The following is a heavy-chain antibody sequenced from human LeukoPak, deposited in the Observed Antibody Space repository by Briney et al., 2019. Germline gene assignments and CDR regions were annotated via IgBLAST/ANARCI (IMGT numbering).Heavy chain of an antibody. CDR1: GFTFSNYA. D-gene: IGHD6-13*01. V-gene: IGHV3-23*01. Sequence: GGSLRLSCVASGFTFSNYAMTWVRQAPGKGLEWVSALRNSGSTPYYADSVKGRFTISRDNSKNTLYLQMNSLRAEDTAVYYCARDSIAAGTDWGQGTLVTVSS. CDR3: ARDSIAAGTD. CDR2: LRNSGSTP. J-gene: IGHJ4*02.